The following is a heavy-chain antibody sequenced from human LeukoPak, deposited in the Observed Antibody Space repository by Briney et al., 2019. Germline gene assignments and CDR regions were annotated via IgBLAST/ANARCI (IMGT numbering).Heavy chain of an antibody. CDR2: ISSSSSYI. CDR3: ARGAPGDCSGGSCYYYYGMDV. D-gene: IGHD2-15*01. V-gene: IGHV3-21*01. CDR1: GFTYSSYS. J-gene: IGHJ6*04. Sequence: GGSLTLPCAASGFTYSSYSMNWLPQAPGKGLEWVSSISSSSSYIYYADSVKGRFTISRDNAKNSLYLQMNSLRAEDTAVYYCARGAPGDCSGGSCYYYYGMDVWGKGTTVTVSS.